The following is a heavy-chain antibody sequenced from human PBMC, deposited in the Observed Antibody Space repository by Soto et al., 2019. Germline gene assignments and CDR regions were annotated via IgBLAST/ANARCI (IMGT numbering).Heavy chain of an antibody. J-gene: IGHJ5*02. V-gene: IGHV1-69*13. D-gene: IGHD6-13*01. CDR3: ARGGQQLVIDWFDP. Sequence: VASVKVSCKASGGTFSSYAISWVRQAPGQGLEWMGGIIPIFGTANYAQKFQGRVTITADESTSTAYMELSSLRSEDTAVYYCARGGQQLVIDWFDPWGQGTLVTVSS. CDR1: GGTFSSYA. CDR2: IIPIFGTA.